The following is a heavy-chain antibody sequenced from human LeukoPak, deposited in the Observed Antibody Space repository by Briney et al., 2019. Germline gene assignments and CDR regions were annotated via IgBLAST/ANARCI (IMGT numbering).Heavy chain of an antibody. CDR3: AGSLVPAAGWLPRADY. Sequence: SETLSLTCTVSGGSISSNGYYWGWIRQPPGKGLKWIGSFYYTGSTFYSPSLKSRVTISVDTSKNQFSLKLSSVTAADTAVYYCAGSLVPAAGWLPRADYWGQGTLVTVSS. J-gene: IGHJ4*02. CDR1: GGSISSNGYY. V-gene: IGHV4-39*01. D-gene: IGHD2-2*01. CDR2: FYYTGST.